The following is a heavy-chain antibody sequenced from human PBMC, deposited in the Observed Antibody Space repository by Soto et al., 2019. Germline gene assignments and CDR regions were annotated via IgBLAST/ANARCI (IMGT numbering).Heavy chain of an antibody. CDR3: ASSYGSGYRAFDY. Sequence: QVQLVQSGAEVKRPGSSVKVSCKASGDTFNFYSINWVRQAPGLGLEWMGRVNPIVRMSNYAQKFQGRVRMTADKSTSTAYMELSRLRSEDTAIYYCASSYGSGYRAFDYWGQGALVTVSS. CDR1: GDTFNFYS. D-gene: IGHD3-10*01. V-gene: IGHV1-69*02. J-gene: IGHJ4*02. CDR2: VNPIVRMS.